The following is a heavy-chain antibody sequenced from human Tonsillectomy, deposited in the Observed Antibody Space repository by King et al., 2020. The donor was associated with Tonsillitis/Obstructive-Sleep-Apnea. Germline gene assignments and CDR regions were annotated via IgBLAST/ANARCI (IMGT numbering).Heavy chain of an antibody. J-gene: IGHJ3*02. CDR1: GGSISSGGYY. CDR2: IYYSGST. D-gene: IGHD3-10*01. Sequence: QLQESGPGLVKPSQTLSLTCTVSGGSISSGGYYWSWIRQHPGKGLEWIGYIYYSGSTYYNPSLKSRVTISVDTSKNQFSLKLSSVTAADTAVYYCARVRFGESYPDWYAFDNWGQGTMVTVSS. CDR3: ARVRFGESYPDWYAFDN. V-gene: IGHV4-31*03.